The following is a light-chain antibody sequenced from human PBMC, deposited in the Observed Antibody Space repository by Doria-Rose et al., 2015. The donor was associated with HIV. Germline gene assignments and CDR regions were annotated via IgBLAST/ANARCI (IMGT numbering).Light chain of an antibody. CDR1: QGISRY. CDR3: QQFDSLPRT. CDR2: GAS. Sequence: TQSPSFLSASVGVRVTITCRASQGISRYLAWYQQKPGKAPTLLIFGASTSQRGVPSRFSGSGSGTEFTLTISSLQPEDFATYYGQQFDSLPRTFGQGTKVELK. J-gene: IGKJ1*01. V-gene: IGKV1-9*01.